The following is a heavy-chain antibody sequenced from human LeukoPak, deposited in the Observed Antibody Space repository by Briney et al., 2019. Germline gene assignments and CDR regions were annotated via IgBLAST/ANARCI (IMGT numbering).Heavy chain of an antibody. D-gene: IGHD3-10*01. Sequence: GGSLRLSCAASGFTFSSYAMSWVRQAPGKGLEWVSAISGSGGSTYYADSVKGRFTISRDNSKNTLYLQMNSLRAEDTAVYYCAKDRSFLMVRGVRDYFDYWGRGTLVTVSS. CDR1: GFTFSSYA. V-gene: IGHV3-23*01. CDR3: AKDRSFLMVRGVRDYFDY. CDR2: ISGSGGST. J-gene: IGHJ4*02.